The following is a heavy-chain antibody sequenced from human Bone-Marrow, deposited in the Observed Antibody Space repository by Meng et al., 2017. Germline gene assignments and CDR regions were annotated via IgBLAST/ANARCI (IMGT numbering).Heavy chain of an antibody. D-gene: IGHD6-19*01. CDR1: GYTFTSYA. Sequence: ASVKVSCKASGYTFTSYAMNWVRQAPGQGLEWMGWINTNTGSPTYAQGFTGRFVFSLDTSVSTAYLQIISLKAKDTAVYYCARDIGLYSSGWYGDAFDIWGQATMVTVSS. CDR3: ARDIGLYSSGWYGDAFDI. V-gene: IGHV7-4-1*02. CDR2: INTNTGSP. J-gene: IGHJ3*02.